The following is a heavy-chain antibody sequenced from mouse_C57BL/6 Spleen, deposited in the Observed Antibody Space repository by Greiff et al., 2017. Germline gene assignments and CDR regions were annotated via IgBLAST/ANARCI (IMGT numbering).Heavy chain of an antibody. D-gene: IGHD1-1*01. CDR3: ARRDYYGDFDY. V-gene: IGHV1-61*01. Sequence: QVQLQQPGAELVRPGSSVKLSCKASGYTFTSYWMDWVKQRPGQGLEWIGNIYPSDSETHYNQKFKDKATLTVDKSSSTAYMQLSSLTSEDSAVYYCARRDYYGDFDYWGQGTTLTVSS. J-gene: IGHJ2*01. CDR1: GYTFTSYW. CDR2: IYPSDSET.